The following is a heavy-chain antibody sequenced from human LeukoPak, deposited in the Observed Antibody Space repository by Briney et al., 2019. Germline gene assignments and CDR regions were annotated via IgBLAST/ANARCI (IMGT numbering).Heavy chain of an antibody. J-gene: IGHJ6*02. D-gene: IGHD3-10*01. CDR3: ASGVARYYSPMNYYYGMDV. Sequence: GASVKVSCKASGYTFTSYGISWVRQAPGQGLEWMGWISAYNGNTYYAQKLQGRVTMTTDTSTSTAYMELRSLRSDDTAVYYCASGVARYYSPMNYYYGMDVWGQGTTVTVSS. CDR1: GYTFTSYG. V-gene: IGHV1-18*01. CDR2: ISAYNGNT.